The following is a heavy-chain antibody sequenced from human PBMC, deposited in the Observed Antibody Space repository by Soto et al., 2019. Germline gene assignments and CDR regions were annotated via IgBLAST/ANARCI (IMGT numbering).Heavy chain of an antibody. CDR1: GYTFTSYA. J-gene: IGHJ5*02. D-gene: IGHD3-3*01. CDR3: ATQSKLRFLEWLTGLSSSLGWFDP. Sequence: GASVKVSCKASGYTFTSYAMHWVRQAPGQRLEWMGWINAGNGNTKYSQKFQGRVTITRDTSASTAHMELSSLRSEDTAVYYCATQSKLRFLEWLTGLSSSLGWFDPWGQGTLVTVSS. CDR2: INAGNGNT. V-gene: IGHV1-3*01.